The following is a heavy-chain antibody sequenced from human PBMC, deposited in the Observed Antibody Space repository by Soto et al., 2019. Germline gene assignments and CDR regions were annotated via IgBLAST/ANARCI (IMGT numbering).Heavy chain of an antibody. D-gene: IGHD3-22*01. CDR3: ARAPYTSSYYDRSGTGGMDV. CDR2: ISSSSSYI. Sequence: EVQLVESGGGLVKPGGSLRLSCAASGFTFSSYSMNWVRQAPGKGLEWVSSISSSSSYIYYADSVKGRFTISRDNAKNSLSRKMKSLRGGDTGVYYCARAPYTSSYYDRSGTGGMDVWGQGTTVTVSS. V-gene: IGHV3-21*01. J-gene: IGHJ6*02. CDR1: GFTFSSYS.